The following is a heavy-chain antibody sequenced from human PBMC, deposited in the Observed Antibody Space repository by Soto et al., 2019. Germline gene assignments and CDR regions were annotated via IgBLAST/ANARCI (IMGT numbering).Heavy chain of an antibody. Sequence: QVQLVQSGAEVKKPGSSVKVSCKASGGTFSSYAISWVRQAPGQGLEWMGGIIPISETTNYAQKFQGRVTITADESKTTAYTELSSLRAEDTAAYYCARSGGSSTSVEIYYYYYYGMEVWAQGTGVTVCS. CDR2: IIPISETT. CDR1: GGTFSSYA. CDR3: ARSGGSSTSVEIYYYYYYGMEV. J-gene: IGHJ6*02. V-gene: IGHV1-69*01. D-gene: IGHD2-2*01.